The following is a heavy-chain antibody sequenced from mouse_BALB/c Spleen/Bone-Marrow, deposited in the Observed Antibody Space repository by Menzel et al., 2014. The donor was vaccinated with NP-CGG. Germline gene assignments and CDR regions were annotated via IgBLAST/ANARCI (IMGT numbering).Heavy chain of an antibody. D-gene: IGHD2-4*01. J-gene: IGHJ4*01. V-gene: IGHV6-6*02. CDR1: GFTSSNYW. Sequence: EVQGVGSGGGLVQPGGSMKLSCVASGFTSSNYWMNWVRQSPEKGLEWVGEIRLKSNNYATHYAESVKGRFTISRDDSKSSVYLQMNNLRAEDTGIYYCTRDYRDAMDYWGQGTSVTVSS. CDR2: IRLKSNNYAT. CDR3: TRDYRDAMDY.